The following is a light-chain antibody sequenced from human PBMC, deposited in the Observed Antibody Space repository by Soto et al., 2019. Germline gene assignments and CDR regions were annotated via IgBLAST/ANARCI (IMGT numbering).Light chain of an antibody. CDR2: GAS. CDR1: QSVTSSY. Sequence: EIVLTQSPGTLSLSPGERATLSCRASQSVTSSYLAWYQQKPGQAPRLLIYGASSRATGIPDRFSVSGSWTDFTLTISRLEAEDFAVYYCQQYGSAPGYTFGQGTKLEIK. CDR3: QQYGSAPGYT. J-gene: IGKJ2*01. V-gene: IGKV3-20*01.